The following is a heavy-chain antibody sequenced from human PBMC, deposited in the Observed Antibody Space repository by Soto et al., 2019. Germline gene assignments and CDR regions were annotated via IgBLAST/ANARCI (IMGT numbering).Heavy chain of an antibody. Sequence: QLQLQESGPGLVKSSETLSLTCTVSGGSVTTSDYSWGWIRQPPGKGLEWIGSVYYSGSTHYNPSLESRVTLSVDTAKNQFSPKLNSVTAADTAVYYCARQWGNWYWAFNVWGQGTMVTVSS. CDR3: ARQWGNWYWAFNV. CDR1: GGSVTTSDYS. CDR2: VYYSGST. V-gene: IGHV4-39*01. D-gene: IGHD6-13*01. J-gene: IGHJ3*01.